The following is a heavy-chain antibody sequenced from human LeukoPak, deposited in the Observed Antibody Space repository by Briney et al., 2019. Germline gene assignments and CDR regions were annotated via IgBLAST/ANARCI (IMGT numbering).Heavy chain of an antibody. J-gene: IGHJ4*02. D-gene: IGHD3-22*01. V-gene: IGHV1-2*04. Sequence: ASVKVSCKASGYTFIGCYIHWVRQAPGQGLEWMGRINPDSGGTNYAQKFQGWVTMTRDTSISTAFMELSRLTSDDTAVYYCARETSDSSTYYHDYWGQGTPVTVSS. CDR2: INPDSGGT. CDR1: GYTFIGCY. CDR3: ARETSDSSTYYHDY.